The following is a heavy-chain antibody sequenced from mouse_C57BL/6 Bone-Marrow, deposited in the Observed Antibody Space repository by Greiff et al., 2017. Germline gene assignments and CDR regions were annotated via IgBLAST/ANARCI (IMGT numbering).Heavy chain of an antibody. CDR1: GYTFTDYY. CDR3: ARSYFDY. CDR2: INPYNGGT. J-gene: IGHJ2*01. V-gene: IGHV1-19*01. Sequence: EVQLQESGPVLVKPGASVKMSCKASGYTFTDYYMNWVKQSHGKSLEWIGVINPYNGGTSYNQKFKGKATLTVDKSSSTAYMELNSLTSEDSAVXYCARSYFDYWGQGTTLTVSS.